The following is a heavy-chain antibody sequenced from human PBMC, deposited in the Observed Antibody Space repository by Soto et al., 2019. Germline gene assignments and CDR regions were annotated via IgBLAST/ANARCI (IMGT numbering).Heavy chain of an antibody. Sequence: QVQLQQWGAGLLKPSETLSLTCAVYGGSFSGYYWSWIRQPPGKGLEWIGEINHSGSTNYNPSLKIRVTISVDTSKNQFSLKLSSVTAADTAVYYCARGTGGWLVSPVVYFDYWGQGTLVTVSS. V-gene: IGHV4-34*01. CDR3: ARGTGGWLVSPVVYFDY. CDR2: INHSGST. D-gene: IGHD6-19*01. CDR1: GGSFSGYY. J-gene: IGHJ4*02.